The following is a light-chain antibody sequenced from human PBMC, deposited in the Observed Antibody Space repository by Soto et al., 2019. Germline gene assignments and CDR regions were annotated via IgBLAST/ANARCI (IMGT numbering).Light chain of an antibody. CDR3: SSYTRSNTYV. CDR1: SSDVGGYNY. V-gene: IGLV2-14*01. CDR2: DVS. Sequence: QSALTQPASVSGSPGQSITISCTGTSSDVGGYNYVSWYQQHPGKAPKLMIYDVSNRASGVSNRFSGSKSGNTASLTISGLQAEDEADYYCSSYTRSNTYVFGTGTKLTVL. J-gene: IGLJ1*01.